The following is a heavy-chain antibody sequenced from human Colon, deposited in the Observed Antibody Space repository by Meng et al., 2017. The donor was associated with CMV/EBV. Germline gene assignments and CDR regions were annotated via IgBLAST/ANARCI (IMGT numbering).Heavy chain of an antibody. D-gene: IGHD6-13*01. CDR2: MNCNSGNT. CDR1: GYTFTTYD. J-gene: IGHJ5*02. V-gene: IGHV1-8*03. Sequence: ASVKVSCKASGYTFTTYDINWVRQATGQGLEWMGWMNCNSGNTGYAQKFQGRVTITRNTSISTAYMELSSLRSEDTAVYYCARGQGGSSSWYVLDNWFDPWGQGTLVTV. CDR3: ARGQGGSSSWYVLDNWFDP.